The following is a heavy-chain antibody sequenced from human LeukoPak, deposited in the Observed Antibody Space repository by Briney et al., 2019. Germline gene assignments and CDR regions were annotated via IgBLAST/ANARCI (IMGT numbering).Heavy chain of an antibody. D-gene: IGHD3-9*01. CDR3: ARSDRDSDWFIDDY. CDR2: TDTTSQYI. J-gene: IGHJ4*02. V-gene: IGHV3-21*01. CDR1: GFSFSSHS. Sequence: GGSLRLSCAASGFSFSSHSMNWVRQSPGKGLEWVASTDTTSQYIFYPDSVKGRFTISRDNTRNSLYLQMHSLRAADSGLYYCARSDRDSDWFIDDYWGQGTLVTVSS.